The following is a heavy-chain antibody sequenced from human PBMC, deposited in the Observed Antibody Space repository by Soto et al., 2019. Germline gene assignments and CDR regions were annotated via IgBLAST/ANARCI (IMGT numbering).Heavy chain of an antibody. V-gene: IGHV3-23*01. D-gene: IGHD6-19*01. CDR1: GVTFSSYA. J-gene: IGHJ4*02. CDR3: AKYLGYVAVANHDY. CDR2: ISGSGGST. Sequence: EVQLLESGGGLVQPGGSLRLSCAASGVTFSSYAMSWVRQAPGKGLEWVSAISGSGGSTYYADSVKGRFTISRDNSKNTLYLQMNGLRAEDTAVYYGAKYLGYVAVANHDYWGQGTLVTVSS.